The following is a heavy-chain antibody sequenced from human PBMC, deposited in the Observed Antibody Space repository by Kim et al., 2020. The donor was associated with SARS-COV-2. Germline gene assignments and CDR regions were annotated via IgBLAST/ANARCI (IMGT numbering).Heavy chain of an antibody. D-gene: IGHD3-22*01. J-gene: IGHJ5*02. CDR2: MNPNSGNT. V-gene: IGHV1-8*01. CDR1: GYTFTSYD. CDR3: AREGGGPDGVVVNEWFDP. Sequence: ASVKVSCKASGYTFTSYDINWVRQATGQGLEWMGWMNPNSGNTGYAQKFQGRVTMTRNTSISTAYMELSSLRSEDTAVYYCAREGGGPDGVVVNEWFDPWGQGTLVTVSS.